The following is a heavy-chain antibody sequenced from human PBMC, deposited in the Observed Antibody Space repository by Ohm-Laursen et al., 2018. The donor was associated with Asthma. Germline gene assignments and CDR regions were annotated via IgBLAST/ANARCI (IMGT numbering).Heavy chain of an antibody. CDR1: GFTFSFYT. CDR3: AKDWWWEP. CDR2: ITSYSSTT. Sequence: SLRLSCSASGFTFSFYTMNWVRQAPGKGLEWVSYITSYSSTTYYADSVKGRFTISRDNAKNSLYLQMNSLRAQDTAVYYCAKDWWWEPGGQGTLVTVSS. V-gene: IGHV3-48*01. J-gene: IGHJ4*02. D-gene: IGHD2-15*01.